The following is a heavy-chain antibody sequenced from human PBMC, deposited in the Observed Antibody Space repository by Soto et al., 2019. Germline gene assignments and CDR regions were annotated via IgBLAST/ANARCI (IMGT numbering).Heavy chain of an antibody. V-gene: IGHV1-69*12. CDR3: ASVETQRYYYGMDF. Sequence: QVQLVQSGAEVKKPGSSVKVSCKAAGGTFRSYAISWVRQAPGQGLEWMGGIIPIFGTADYAQKFQGSVTITADESTNTAYMELSSLRSEDTAVYYCASVETQRYYYGMDFWGQGTTVTVSS. CDR1: GGTFRSYA. D-gene: IGHD2-15*01. J-gene: IGHJ6*02. CDR2: IIPIFGTA.